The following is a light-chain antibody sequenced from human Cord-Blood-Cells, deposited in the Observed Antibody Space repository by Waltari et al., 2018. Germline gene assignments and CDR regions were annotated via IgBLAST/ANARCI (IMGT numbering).Light chain of an antibody. J-gene: IGKJ4*01. CDR2: LGS. Sequence: DIVMTQSQLYMPGTPGLPASLSSRSSHSLLHSYGYNYLDLYLQKPGQSPQLLIYLGSNRASGVPDRFSGSGSGTDCTLKISRVEAEDVGVYCCMQALQTPLTFGGGTKVEIK. CDR3: MQALQTPLT. V-gene: IGKV2-28*01. CDR1: HSLLHSYGYNY.